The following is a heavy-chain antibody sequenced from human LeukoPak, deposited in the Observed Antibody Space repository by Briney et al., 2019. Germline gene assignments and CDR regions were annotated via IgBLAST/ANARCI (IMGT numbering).Heavy chain of an antibody. V-gene: IGHV3-23*01. Sequence: GGSLRLSCAASGFTFSSYGMSWVRQAPGKGLEWVSAISGSGGSTYYADSAKGRFTISRDNAKNSLYLQMNSLRAEDTAVYYCARGGSYSGYDFSEHDYWGQGTLVTVSS. J-gene: IGHJ4*02. CDR1: GFTFSSYG. CDR3: ARGGSYSGYDFSEHDY. D-gene: IGHD5-12*01. CDR2: ISGSGGST.